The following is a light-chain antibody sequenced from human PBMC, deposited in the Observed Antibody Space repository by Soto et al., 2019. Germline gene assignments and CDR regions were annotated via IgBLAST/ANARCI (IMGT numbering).Light chain of an antibody. Sequence: EIVLTQSPATLSLSPGERATLSCRASQSISIYLAWYQQKPGQAPRLLIYDASNRATGIPARFSGSGSGTDFTLTIGSLEPEDVAVYYCQQRYNWPPITFGQGTRLEIK. CDR3: QQRYNWPPIT. V-gene: IGKV3-11*01. J-gene: IGKJ5*01. CDR2: DAS. CDR1: QSISIY.